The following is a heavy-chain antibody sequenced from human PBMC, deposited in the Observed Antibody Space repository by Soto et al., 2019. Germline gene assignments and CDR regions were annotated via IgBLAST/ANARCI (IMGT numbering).Heavy chain of an antibody. Sequence: GGSLRLSCAASGFSFSSYTMNWVRQAPGKGLEWVSSINNNSGRKYYADSVKGRFTISRDNSKNTLFLQMNSLKAEDTAVYFCEKDGDYEYFDYWGQGTQVTVSS. CDR1: GFSFSSYT. CDR3: EKDGDYEYFDY. V-gene: IGHV3-23*01. J-gene: IGHJ4*02. CDR2: INNNSGRK. D-gene: IGHD3-22*01.